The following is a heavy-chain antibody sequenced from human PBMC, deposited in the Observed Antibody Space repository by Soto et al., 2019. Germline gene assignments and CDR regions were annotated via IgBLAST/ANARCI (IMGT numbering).Heavy chain of an antibody. CDR2: IGPESGAT. CDR1: GYTFTGHY. V-gene: IGHV1-2*02. Sequence: GASVKVSCKASGYTFTGHYIYWVRQAPEQGPEWMGEIGPESGATRYAQKCQGRVTMTRDTSITTVYMELKNLSPDDTAVYYCGRGRSGQIVVFYWGQGTPVTVSS. J-gene: IGHJ4*02. CDR3: GRGRSGQIVVFY. D-gene: IGHD1-26*01.